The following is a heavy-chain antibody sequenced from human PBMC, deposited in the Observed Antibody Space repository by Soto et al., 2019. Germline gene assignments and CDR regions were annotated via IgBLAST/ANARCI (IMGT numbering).Heavy chain of an antibody. CDR1: GFTFSNAW. CDR3: TTRKYYFFSVSPHHPNYMHV. CDR2: IKSKTDGGTT. V-gene: IGHV3-15*01. D-gene: IGHD3-10*01. Sequence: GGSLRLSCAASGFTFSNAWMSWVRQAPGKGLEWVGRIKSKTDGGTTDYAAPVKGRFTISRDDSKNTLYLQMNSLKTEDTAVYYCTTRKYYFFSVSPHHPNYMHVRGTGTTVTVSS. J-gene: IGHJ6*03.